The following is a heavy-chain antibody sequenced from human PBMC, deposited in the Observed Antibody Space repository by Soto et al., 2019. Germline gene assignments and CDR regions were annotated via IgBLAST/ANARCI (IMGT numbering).Heavy chain of an antibody. CDR1: GGSISSGGYS. J-gene: IGHJ6*02. CDR2: IYHSGST. Sequence: KASETLSLTCTVSGGSISSGGYSWSWIRQPPGKGLEWIGYIYHSGSTYYNPSLKSRVTISVDRSKNQFSLKLSSVTAADTAVYYCARGGRYYDILTGYHYGMDVWGQGTTVTVSS. V-gene: IGHV4-30-2*01. D-gene: IGHD3-9*01. CDR3: ARGGRYYDILTGYHYGMDV.